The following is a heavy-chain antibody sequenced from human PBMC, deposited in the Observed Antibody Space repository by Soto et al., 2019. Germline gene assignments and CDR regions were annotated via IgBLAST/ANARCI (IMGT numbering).Heavy chain of an antibody. CDR2: IFPLTDIP. CDR3: ARGPLVVLNYFES. V-gene: IGHV1-69*02. CDR1: GGTFRNYP. Sequence: QVQLVQSGTEVKKPGSSVKVSCKASGGTFRNYPINWVRQAPGQGLEWMGSIFPLTDIPDYAQNFQARLTISADKYTSTAYMELSSLISDDTAMYFCARGPLVVLNYFESWGQGTLVTVSS. J-gene: IGHJ4*02.